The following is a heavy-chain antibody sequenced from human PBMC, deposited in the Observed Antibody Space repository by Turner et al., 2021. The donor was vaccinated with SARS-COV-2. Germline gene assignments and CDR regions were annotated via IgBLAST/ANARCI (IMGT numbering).Heavy chain of an antibody. CDR2: ISGRGGGT. CDR3: AKGVRGAMIVVVIAYFDY. J-gene: IGHJ4*02. D-gene: IGHD3-22*01. V-gene: IGHV3-23*01. CDR1: GFIFSSYA. Sequence: VPPLGSGGGLVQLGWSLRLPWAAPGFIFSSYAMSWVRQAPGKGLEWVSAISGRGGGTYYADSVKGRFTISRDNSKNTLYLQMNSLRAEDTAVYYCAKGVRGAMIVVVIAYFDYWGQGTLVTVSS.